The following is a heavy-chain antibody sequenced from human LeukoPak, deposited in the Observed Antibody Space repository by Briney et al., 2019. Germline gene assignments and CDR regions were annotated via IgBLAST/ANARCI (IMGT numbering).Heavy chain of an antibody. CDR2: IRYDGSKK. CDR3: EAVAGNFAY. J-gene: IGHJ4*02. Sequence: GGYLRLSCAACGFTFSSYGRHWVGQAQGKGREGVAFIRYDGSKKYYEDSVQGRFTTSRDNSKNTLHLQLNSLRADVTVVYYCEAVAGNFAYSGQGSLVTVSS. CDR1: GFTFSSYG. D-gene: IGHD6-13*01. V-gene: IGHV3-30*02.